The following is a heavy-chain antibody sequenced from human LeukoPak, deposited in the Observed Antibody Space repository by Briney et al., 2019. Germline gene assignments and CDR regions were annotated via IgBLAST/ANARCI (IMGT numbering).Heavy chain of an antibody. D-gene: IGHD6-19*01. V-gene: IGHV1-24*01. CDR2: FDPEDGET. Sequence: ASVKVSCKVSGYTLTELSMHWVRQAPGKGLEWMGGFDPEDGETIYAQKFQDRVTMTEDTSTDTAYMELSSLRSEDTAVYYCATVLRYSSGWYLPPMDGYWGQGTLVTVSS. J-gene: IGHJ4*02. CDR3: ATVLRYSSGWYLPPMDGY. CDR1: GYTLTELS.